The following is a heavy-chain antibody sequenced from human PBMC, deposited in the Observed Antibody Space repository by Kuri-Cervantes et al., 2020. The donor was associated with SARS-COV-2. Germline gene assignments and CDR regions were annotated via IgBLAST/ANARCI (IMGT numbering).Heavy chain of an antibody. Sequence: ASVKVSCKASGYTFTGYLIHWVRQAPGQGLEWMGIINLSGGSTSYAQKFQGRVTMTRDTSTSTVYMELSSLRSEDTVVYYCASTXGSHPVFDYWGQGTLVTVSS. V-gene: IGHV1-46*01. J-gene: IGHJ4*02. CDR3: ASTXGSHPVFDY. D-gene: IGHD3-10*01. CDR2: INLSGGST. CDR1: GYTFTGYL.